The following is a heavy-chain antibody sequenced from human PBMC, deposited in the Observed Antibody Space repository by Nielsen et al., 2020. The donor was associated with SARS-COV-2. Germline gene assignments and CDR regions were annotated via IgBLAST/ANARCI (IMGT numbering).Heavy chain of an antibody. CDR1: GFTFDDYA. CDR2: ISWNSGSI. V-gene: IGHV3-9*01. J-gene: IGHJ4*02. D-gene: IGHD1-26*01. CDR3: AKDPHNSRSYPY. Sequence: SLKISCAASGFTFDDYAMHWVRQAPGKGLEWVSGISWNSGSIGYADSVKGRFTISRDNAKNSLYLQMNSLRAEDTALYYCAKDPHNSRSYPYWGQGTLVTVSS.